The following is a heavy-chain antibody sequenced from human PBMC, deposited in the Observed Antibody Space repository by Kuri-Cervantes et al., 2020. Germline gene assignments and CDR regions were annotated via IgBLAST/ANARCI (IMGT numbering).Heavy chain of an antibody. D-gene: IGHD3-22*01. CDR3: AREYDSSGYYYGLFDY. Sequence: LSLTCAASGFTFSSYSMNWVRLAPGKGLEWVAVISYDGSNKYYADSVKGRFTISRDNSKNTLYLQMNSLRAEDTAVYYCAREYDSSGYYYGLFDYWGQGTLVTVSS. J-gene: IGHJ4*02. CDR1: GFTFSSYS. CDR2: ISYDGSNK. V-gene: IGHV3-30*03.